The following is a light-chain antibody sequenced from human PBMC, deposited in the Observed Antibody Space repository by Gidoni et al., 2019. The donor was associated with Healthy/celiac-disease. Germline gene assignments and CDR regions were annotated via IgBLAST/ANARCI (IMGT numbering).Light chain of an antibody. CDR3: QVWDSSSDHVV. CDR1: NIGSKS. V-gene: IGLV3-21*03. CDR2: DGS. J-gene: IGLJ2*01. Sequence: SYVLTQQPSVSVAPGKTARITCGGNNIGSKSVHWYQQKPGQAPVLVVYDGSDRPSGIPERFSCSNSGNTATLTISRVEAGDEADYYCQVWDSSSDHVVFGGGTKLTVL.